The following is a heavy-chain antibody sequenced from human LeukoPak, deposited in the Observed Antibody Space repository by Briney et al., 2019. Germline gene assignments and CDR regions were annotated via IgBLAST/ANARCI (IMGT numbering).Heavy chain of an antibody. CDR1: GGSISSYY. D-gene: IGHD2-2*01. CDR2: IYYSGST. Sequence: PSETLSLTCTVSGGSISSYYWSWIRQPPGKGLEWIGYIYYSGSTNYNPSLKSRVTISVDTSKNQFSLKLSSVTAADTAVYYCARGVVVPARRNYYYYMDVWGKGTTVTVSS. J-gene: IGHJ6*03. V-gene: IGHV4-59*01. CDR3: ARGVVVPARRNYYYYMDV.